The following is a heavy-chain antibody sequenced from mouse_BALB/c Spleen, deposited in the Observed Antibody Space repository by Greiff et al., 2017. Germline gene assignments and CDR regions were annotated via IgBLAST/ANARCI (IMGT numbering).Heavy chain of an antibody. V-gene: IGHV5-17*02. J-gene: IGHJ1*01. D-gene: IGHD1-2*01. CDR1: GFTFSSFG. Sequence: EVKLVESGGGLVQPGGSRKLSCAASGFTFSSFGMHWVRQAPEKGLEWVAYISSGSSTIYYADTVKGRFTISRDNPKNTLFLQMTSLRSEDTAMYYCARGLLRLHWYFDVWGAGTTVTVSS. CDR2: ISSGSSTI. CDR3: ARGLLRLHWYFDV.